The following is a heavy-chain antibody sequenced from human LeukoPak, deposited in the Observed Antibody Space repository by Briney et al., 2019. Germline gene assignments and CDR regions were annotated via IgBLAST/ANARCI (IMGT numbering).Heavy chain of an antibody. CDR3: ARLKRSGYEGPFDY. D-gene: IGHD5-12*01. V-gene: IGHV1-69*04. J-gene: IGHJ4*02. Sequence: GASVKVSCKASGGTFYTYGLSWVRQAPGQGLEGMGRIKPILGRPSYAQKFQGRLTITADKSTDTAYMDLSSLRSEDTAVYYCARLKRSGYEGPFDYWGQGTLVTVSS. CDR2: IKPILGRP. CDR1: GGTFYTYG.